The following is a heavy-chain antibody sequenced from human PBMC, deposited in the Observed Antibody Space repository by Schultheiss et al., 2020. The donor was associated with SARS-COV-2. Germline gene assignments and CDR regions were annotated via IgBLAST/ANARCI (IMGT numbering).Heavy chain of an antibody. V-gene: IGHV2-70*12. D-gene: IGHD1-7*01. CDR3: ARQLELRSYYYYYGMDV. CDR1: GFSLSTSGVG. CDR2: IDWDDDK. J-gene: IGHJ6*02. Sequence: SGPTLVKPTQTLTLTCTFSGFSLSTSGVGVGWIRQPPGKALEWLALIDWDDDKYYSTSLKSRLTISKDTSKSQVVLTMTNMDPVDTATYYCARQLELRSYYYYYGMDVWGQGTTVTVSS.